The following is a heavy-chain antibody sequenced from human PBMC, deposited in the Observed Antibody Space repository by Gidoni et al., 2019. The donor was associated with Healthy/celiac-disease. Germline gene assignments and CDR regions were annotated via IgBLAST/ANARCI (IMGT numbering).Heavy chain of an antibody. CDR2: IYYSGST. CDR3: ARQKARGVIIPPDY. D-gene: IGHD3-10*01. J-gene: IGHJ4*02. V-gene: IGHV4-39*01. Sequence: QLQLQESAPGLVKPSETLSLTCTVPGGSISSSSYYWGWIRQPPGKGLEWIGSIYYSGSTYYNPSLKSRVTISVDTSKNQFSLKLSSVTAADTAVYYCARQKARGVIIPPDYWGQGTLVTVSS. CDR1: GGSISSSSYY.